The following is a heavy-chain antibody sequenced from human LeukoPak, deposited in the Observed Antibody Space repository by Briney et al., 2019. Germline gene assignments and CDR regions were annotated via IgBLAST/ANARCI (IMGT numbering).Heavy chain of an antibody. D-gene: IGHD3-10*01. CDR2: IYYSGST. Sequence: SETLSLTCTVSGGSISSSSYYWGWIRQPPGKGLEWIGSIYYSGSTYYNPSLKSRVTISVDTSNNQFSLKLSSVTAADTAVYYCARHMVRDYGMDVWGQGTTVTVSS. J-gene: IGHJ6*02. CDR1: GGSISSSSYY. CDR3: ARHMVRDYGMDV. V-gene: IGHV4-39*01.